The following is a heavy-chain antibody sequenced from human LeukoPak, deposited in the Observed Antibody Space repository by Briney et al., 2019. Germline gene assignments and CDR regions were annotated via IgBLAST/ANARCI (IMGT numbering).Heavy chain of an antibody. J-gene: IGHJ5*02. D-gene: IGHD3-10*01. CDR2: INHSGST. CDR3: ARGRGGWFDP. CDR1: GGSFSGYY. V-gene: IGHV4-34*01. Sequence: SETLSLTCAVYGGSFSGYYWSWIRQPPGKGLEWIGEINHSGSTNYNPSLKSRVTISVDTSKNQFSLKLSSVTAADTAVYYCARGRGGWFDPWGQGTLVTVSS.